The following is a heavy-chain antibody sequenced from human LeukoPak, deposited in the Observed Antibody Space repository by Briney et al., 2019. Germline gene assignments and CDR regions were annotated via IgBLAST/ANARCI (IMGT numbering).Heavy chain of an antibody. Sequence: PSETLSLTCTVSGGSISSSSYYWGWIRQPPGKGLEWIGSIYYSGSTYYNPSLKSRVTISVDTSKNQFSLKLSSVTAADTAVYYCARVVRGSSVWYGDSFAFNIWGQGTMVTVSS. V-gene: IGHV4-39*07. CDR3: ARVVRGSSVWYGDSFAFNI. D-gene: IGHD6-19*01. CDR2: IYYSGST. CDR1: GGSISSSSYY. J-gene: IGHJ3*02.